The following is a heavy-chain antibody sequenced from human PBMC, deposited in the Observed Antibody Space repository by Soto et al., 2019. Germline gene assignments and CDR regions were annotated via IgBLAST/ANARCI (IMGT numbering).Heavy chain of an antibody. D-gene: IGHD3-10*01. J-gene: IGHJ4*02. CDR2: IYYSGST. CDR3: ARDRYYGSGSYYIGVY. CDR1: GGSISSGDYY. V-gene: IGHV4-30-4*01. Sequence: QVQLQESGPGLVKPSQTLSLTCTVSGGSISSGDYYWSWIRQPPGKGLEWIGYIYYSGSTYYNPSLKSRVTISVDTSKNQFSLKLSSVTAADTAVYYCARDRYYGSGSYYIGVYWGQGTLVTVSS.